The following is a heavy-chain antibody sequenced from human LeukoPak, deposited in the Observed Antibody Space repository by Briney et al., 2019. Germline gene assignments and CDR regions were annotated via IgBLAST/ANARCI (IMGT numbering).Heavy chain of an antibody. CDR2: INPNSGGT. V-gene: IGHV1-2*02. Sequence: ASVKVSCKASGYTFTGYYMHWVRQAPGQGLEWMGWINPNSGGTNYAQKFQGRVTMTRHTSISTAYMELSRLRSDDTAVYYCARDRGAAASYYYMDVWRKGTTVTVSS. CDR1: GYTFTGYY. D-gene: IGHD6-13*01. J-gene: IGHJ6*03. CDR3: ARDRGAAASYYYMDV.